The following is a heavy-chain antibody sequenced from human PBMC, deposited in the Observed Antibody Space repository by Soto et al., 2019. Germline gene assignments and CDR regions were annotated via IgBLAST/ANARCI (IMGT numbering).Heavy chain of an antibody. CDR1: GYRFSDYW. D-gene: IGHD3-16*01. CDR2: IYPDNSNI. Sequence: PGESLKISCKGSGYRFSDYWIAWVRQMPGKGLEWMGIIYPDNSNIRNSPSFEGQVTISADKSISTAHLQWSSLKASDSAMYYSARFGGAALSYNWFDSWGQGTLVTAPQ. CDR3: ARFGGAALSYNWFDS. V-gene: IGHV5-51*01. J-gene: IGHJ5*01.